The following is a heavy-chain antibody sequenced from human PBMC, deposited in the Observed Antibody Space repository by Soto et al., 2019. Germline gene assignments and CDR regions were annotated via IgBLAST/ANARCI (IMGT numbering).Heavy chain of an antibody. CDR1: GYTFTNYW. CDR2: LYPGDSGT. J-gene: IGHJ4*02. Sequence: GESLKISCKGSGYTFTNYWIGWVRQMPGRGLEWMNILYPGDSGTGYSPSFQGQVTISFDKSISTAYLHWSSLKASDSAIYYCARAVTGTLHPYHFDYWGQGTLVTVSS. D-gene: IGHD1-1*01. V-gene: IGHV5-51*01. CDR3: ARAVTGTLHPYHFDY.